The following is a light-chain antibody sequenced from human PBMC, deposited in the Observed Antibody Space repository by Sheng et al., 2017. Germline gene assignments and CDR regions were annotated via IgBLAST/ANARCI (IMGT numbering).Light chain of an antibody. Sequence: DIQMTQSPSTLSVSVGDRVTITCRASQSISSWLAWYQQKPGKAPKLLIYKASSLESGVPSRFSGSGSGTEFTLTISSLQPDDFATYYCQQSNSYSYTFGQGTKLEIK. CDR1: QSISSW. CDR2: KAS. V-gene: IGKV1-5*03. J-gene: IGKJ2*01. CDR3: QQSNSYSYT.